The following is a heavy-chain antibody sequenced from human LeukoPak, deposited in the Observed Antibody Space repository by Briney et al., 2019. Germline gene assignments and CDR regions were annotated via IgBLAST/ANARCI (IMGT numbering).Heavy chain of an antibody. V-gene: IGHV3-9*01. J-gene: IGHJ6*02. CDR1: GFSFKNYG. CDR2: INWNGGGT. D-gene: IGHD1-26*01. Sequence: GGSLRLSCAATGFSFKNYGMHWVRQPPGKGLEWVSAINWNGGGTDYADSVKGRFTISRDNAKNSLYLQLSSLRPEDTALYYCAKHLTATNTYIFFGVDGWGQGTSVTVSS. CDR3: AKHLTATNTYIFFGVDG.